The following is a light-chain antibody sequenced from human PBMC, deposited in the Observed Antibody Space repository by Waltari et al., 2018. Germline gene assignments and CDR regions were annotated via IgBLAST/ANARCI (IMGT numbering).Light chain of an antibody. J-gene: IGLJ2*01. CDR1: KLGDKY. V-gene: IGLV3-1*01. Sequence: SYELTQPPSVSVSPGQTASITCPGDKLGDKYACWYQQKPGQSPVLVIYQDTKRPSGIPERFSGSNSGNTATLTISGTQAMDEADYYCQAWDSNTGVFGGGTKLTVL. CDR2: QDT. CDR3: QAWDSNTGV.